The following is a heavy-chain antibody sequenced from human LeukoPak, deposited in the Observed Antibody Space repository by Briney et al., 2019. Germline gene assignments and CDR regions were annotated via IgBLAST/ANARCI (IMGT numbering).Heavy chain of an antibody. Sequence: GGSLRLSCAASGFTFSSYSMNWVRQAPGKGLEWVSSISSSSSYIYYADSVKGRFTISRDNAKNSLYLQMNSLRAEDTAVYYCARLFILSSCQYYYYMDVWGKGTTVTVSS. J-gene: IGHJ6*03. D-gene: IGHD6-13*01. CDR3: ARLFILSSCQYYYYMDV. CDR2: ISSSSSYI. V-gene: IGHV3-21*01. CDR1: GFTFSSYS.